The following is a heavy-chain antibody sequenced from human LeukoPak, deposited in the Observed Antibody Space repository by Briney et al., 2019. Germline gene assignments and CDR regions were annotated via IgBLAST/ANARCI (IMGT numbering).Heavy chain of an antibody. CDR3: ARPLDYYDTHAFDT. V-gene: IGHV1-8*03. Sequence: ASVKVSCKASGYTFTSYDINWVRQATGQGLEWMGWMNPNSGNTGYAQKFQGRVTITRNTSISTAYMELSSLRSEDTAVYYCARPLDYYDTHAFDTWGQGTMVTVSS. J-gene: IGHJ3*02. CDR2: MNPNSGNT. CDR1: GYTFTSYD. D-gene: IGHD3-22*01.